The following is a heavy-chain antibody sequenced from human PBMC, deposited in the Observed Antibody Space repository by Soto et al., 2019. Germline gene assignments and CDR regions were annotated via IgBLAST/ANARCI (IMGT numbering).Heavy chain of an antibody. CDR3: ARRECSGGSCYFDP. Sequence: SETLSLTCTVSGGSISSSNFYWGWIRQPPGKGLEWIGSIHYTGTTHYNPSLKSRVIISEDTSKTQFSLKLTSVTAADTAVYYCARRECSGGSCYFDPWGQGTLVTVSS. CDR1: GGSISSSNFY. V-gene: IGHV4-39*01. CDR2: IHYTGTT. J-gene: IGHJ4*02. D-gene: IGHD2-15*01.